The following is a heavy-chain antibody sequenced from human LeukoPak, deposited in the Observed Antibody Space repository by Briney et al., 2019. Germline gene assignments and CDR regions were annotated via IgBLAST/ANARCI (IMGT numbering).Heavy chain of an antibody. J-gene: IGHJ4*02. CDR3: AKHYMGSSYNHGLDC. CDR1: GGSISSVNYY. Sequence: SETLSLTCTVSGGSISSVNYYWGWIRQPPGQGLEWIGSIYYSGTTYYNPSLKSRVTISVDTSKNQFSLKLSSVTAADTALYYCAKHYMGSSYNHGLDCWGQGTLVTVSS. CDR2: IYYSGTT. D-gene: IGHD3-10*01. V-gene: IGHV4-39*01.